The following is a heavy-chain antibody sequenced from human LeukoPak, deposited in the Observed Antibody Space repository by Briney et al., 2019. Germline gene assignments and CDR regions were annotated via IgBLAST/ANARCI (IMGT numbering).Heavy chain of an antibody. Sequence: ASVKVSCKASGYTFTSYYVHWVRQAPGQGLQWMGIINPTSGDTNYAQNFQGRVTMTRDMSTSTVYMVLSSLRSEDTAAYYCARYGFSSVWQGGWHAFDIWGHGTMVTVSS. V-gene: IGHV1-46*01. D-gene: IGHD6-25*01. CDR3: ARYGFSSVWQGGWHAFDI. CDR2: INPTSGDT. J-gene: IGHJ3*02. CDR1: GYTFTSYY.